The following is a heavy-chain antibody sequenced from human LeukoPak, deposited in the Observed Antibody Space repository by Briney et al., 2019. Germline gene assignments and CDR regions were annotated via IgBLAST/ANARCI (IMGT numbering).Heavy chain of an antibody. V-gene: IGHV1-69*13. J-gene: IGHJ6*03. D-gene: IGHD3-22*01. CDR1: GGTFNNYA. CDR3: ARGPGGRSGYHPLEDYYYYYYMDV. CDR2: IIPIFGTA. Sequence: SVKVSCKASGGTFNNYAISWVRQAPGQGLEWMGGIIPIFGTANYAQKFLGRVTITADESTSTAYMELRSLRSDDTAVYYCARGPGGRSGYHPLEDYYYYYYMDVWGKGTTATVSS.